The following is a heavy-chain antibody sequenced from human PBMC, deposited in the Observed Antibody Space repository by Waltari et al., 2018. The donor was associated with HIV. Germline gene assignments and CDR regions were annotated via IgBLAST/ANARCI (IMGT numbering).Heavy chain of an antibody. V-gene: IGHV4-31*01. CDR3: ARVFSSGSYPDAFDI. CDR2: IYYRGNI. D-gene: IGHD1-26*01. J-gene: IGHJ3*02. CDR1: GGSISSVGFS. Sequence: QVQLQESGPGLIKPSQTLSLTCTVSGGSISSVGFSWSWIGQHLGKGLDWIGYIYYRGNIYYNPSLKSPITISLDTSKNQFSLKLSSVTAADTAVYYCARVFSSGSYPDAFDIWGPGTMVTVSP.